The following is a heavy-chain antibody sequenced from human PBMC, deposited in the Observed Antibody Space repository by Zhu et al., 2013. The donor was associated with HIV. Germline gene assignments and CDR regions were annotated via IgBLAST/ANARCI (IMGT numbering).Heavy chain of an antibody. V-gene: IGHV4-39*07. J-gene: IGHJ4*02. CDR1: GGSISSSSYY. Sequence: QVQLQESGPGLVKPSETLSLTCTVSGGSISSSSYYWGWIRQPPGKGLEWIGSIYYSGSTYYNPSLKSRVTISVDTSKNQFSLKLSSVTAADTAVYYCARVSRYEQWLVSNGWLGEQTHYYFDYWGQGTLVTVSS. D-gene: IGHD6-19*01. CDR2: IYYSGST. CDR3: ARVSRYEQWLVSNGWLGEQTHYYFDY.